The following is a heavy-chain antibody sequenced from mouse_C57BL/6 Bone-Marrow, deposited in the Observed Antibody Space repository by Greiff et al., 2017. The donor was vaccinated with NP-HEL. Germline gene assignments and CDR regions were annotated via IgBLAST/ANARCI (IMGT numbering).Heavy chain of an antibody. V-gene: IGHV3-5*01. CDR1: GISITTGNYR. Sequence: VQLQESGPGLVKPSQTVFLTCTVTGISITTGNYRWSWIRQFPGNKLEWIGYIYYSGTITYNPSLTSRTTITRDTPKNQFFLEMNSLTAEDTATYYCARERGYYDYDVAYWGQGTLVTVSA. J-gene: IGHJ3*01. D-gene: IGHD2-4*01. CDR2: IYYSGTI. CDR3: ARERGYYDYDVAY.